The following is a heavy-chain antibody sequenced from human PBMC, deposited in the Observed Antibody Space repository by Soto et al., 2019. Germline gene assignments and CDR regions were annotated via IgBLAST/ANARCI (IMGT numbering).Heavy chain of an antibody. Sequence: QVQLVESGGGVVQPGRSLRLSCAASGFTFSSYAMHWVRQAPGKGLEWVAVISYDGSNKYYADSVKGRFTISRDNSKNTLYLQMNSLRAEDTAVYYCARDALLWFGANYGMDVW. CDR1: GFTFSSYA. CDR3: ARDALLWFGANYGMDV. J-gene: IGHJ6*01. CDR2: ISYDGSNK. D-gene: IGHD3-10*01. V-gene: IGHV3-30-3*01.